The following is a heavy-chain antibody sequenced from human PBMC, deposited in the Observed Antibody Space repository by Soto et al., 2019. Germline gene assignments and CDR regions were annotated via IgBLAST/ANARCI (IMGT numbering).Heavy chain of an antibody. CDR3: EKRNRGSGEFDY. D-gene: IGHD3-10*01. Sequence: SETLSLTCTVSGGSISSGDYYWSWIRQPPGKGLEWIGYIYYSGSTYYNPSLKSRVTISVDTSKNQFSLKLSSVTAADTAVYYCEKRNRGSGEFDYWGQGTLVTVSS. CDR2: IYYSGST. V-gene: IGHV4-30-4*01. J-gene: IGHJ4*02. CDR1: GGSISSGDYY.